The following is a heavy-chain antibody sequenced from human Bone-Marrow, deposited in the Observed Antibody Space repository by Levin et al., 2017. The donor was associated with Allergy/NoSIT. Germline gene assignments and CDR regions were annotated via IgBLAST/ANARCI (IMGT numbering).Heavy chain of an antibody. D-gene: IGHD3-22*01. Sequence: PGGSLRLSCAASGFTLSNYGIHWVRQAPGKGLEWVALTSYYGSNQYYTDAVKGRFTISRDNSKNTLYLQMNSLRPEDTAVYYCAKGRDSSGYSGLDYWGQGTVVTVSS. CDR3: AKGRDSSGYSGLDY. CDR1: GFTLSNYG. CDR2: TSYYGSNQ. V-gene: IGHV3-30*18. J-gene: IGHJ4*02.